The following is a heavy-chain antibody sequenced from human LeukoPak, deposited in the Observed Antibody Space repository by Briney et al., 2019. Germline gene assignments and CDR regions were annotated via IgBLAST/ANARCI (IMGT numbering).Heavy chain of an antibody. CDR2: IGTGSGNT. V-gene: IGHV1-58*01. CDR3: AAPPGGSYYLVLAFDI. CDR1: GFTFSSSA. D-gene: IGHD1-26*01. Sequence: SVKVSCKASGFTFSSSAVQWVRQARGQRLEWIGWIGTGSGNTNYAQRFQERVTITRDMSTSTAYMELSSLRSEDTAVYYCAAPPGGSYYLVLAFDIWGQGTMVTVSS. J-gene: IGHJ3*02.